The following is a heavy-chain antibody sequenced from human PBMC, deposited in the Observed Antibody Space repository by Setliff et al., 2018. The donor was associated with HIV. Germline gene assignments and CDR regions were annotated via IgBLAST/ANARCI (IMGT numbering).Heavy chain of an antibody. CDR3: ALLWPFDY. CDR2: INEDGSEK. CDR1: GFTFSSSW. J-gene: IGHJ4*02. D-gene: IGHD3-10*01. V-gene: IGHV3-7*03. Sequence: GGSLRLSCAASGFTFSSSWMSWVRQAPGKGLEWVANINEDGSEKYYMDSVKGRFTISRDNAENSLFLQMNSLRAEDTAIYCCALLWPFDYWGQGALVTVSS.